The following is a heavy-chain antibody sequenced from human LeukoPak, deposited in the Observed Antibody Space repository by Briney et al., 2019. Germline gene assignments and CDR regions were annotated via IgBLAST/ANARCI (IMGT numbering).Heavy chain of an antibody. CDR3: ARGLDYGGNSDWDVYFDY. CDR1: GYTFTDYS. Sequence: GASVKVSCKASGYTFTDYSMHWVRQAPGQGLEWMGWISAYNGNTNYAQKLQGRVTMTTDTSTSTAYMELRSLRSDDTAVYYCARGLDYGGNSDWDVYFDYWGQGTLVTVSS. J-gene: IGHJ4*02. V-gene: IGHV1-18*04. D-gene: IGHD4-23*01. CDR2: ISAYNGNT.